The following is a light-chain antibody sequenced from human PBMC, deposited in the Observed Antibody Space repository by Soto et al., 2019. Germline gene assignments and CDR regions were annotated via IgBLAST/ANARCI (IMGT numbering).Light chain of an antibody. CDR3: QQLNGYQLA. V-gene: IGKV1-9*01. CDR2: SAS. CDR1: QGMSTY. J-gene: IGKJ4*01. Sequence: DIQLTQSPSFLSASVGDTVTITCRASQGMSTYLAWYQQKPGKVPKLLIRSASTLQSGVPPRFSGGGSGTEFTLTISTLQPDDSGIYYCQQLNGYQLAFGGGTKLEI.